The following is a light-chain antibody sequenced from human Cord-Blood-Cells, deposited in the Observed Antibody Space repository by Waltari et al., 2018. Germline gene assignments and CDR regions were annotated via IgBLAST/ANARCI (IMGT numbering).Light chain of an antibody. V-gene: IGLV6-57*01. CDR3: QSYDSSNWV. CDR1: SGSIARNY. J-gene: IGLJ3*02. Sequence: SESPGKTVTISCTRSSGSIARNYVQWYQQRPGSSPTTVIYEDNQRPSGVPDRFSGSIDSSSNSASLTISGLKTEDEADYYCQSYDSSNWVFGGGTKLTVL. CDR2: EDN.